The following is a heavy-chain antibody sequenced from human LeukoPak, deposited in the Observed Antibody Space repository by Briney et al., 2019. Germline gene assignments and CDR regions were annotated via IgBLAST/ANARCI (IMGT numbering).Heavy chain of an antibody. CDR2: IYYSGST. J-gene: IGHJ4*02. Sequence: KPSETLSLTCTVSGGSISSYYWSWIRQPPGKGLEWIGYIYYSGSTNYNPSLKSRVTISVDTSKNQFSLKLSSVTAADTAVYYCPRGLAWFGELSPGYFDYWGQGTLVTVSS. D-gene: IGHD3-10*01. CDR1: GGSISSYY. CDR3: PRGLAWFGELSPGYFDY. V-gene: IGHV4-59*08.